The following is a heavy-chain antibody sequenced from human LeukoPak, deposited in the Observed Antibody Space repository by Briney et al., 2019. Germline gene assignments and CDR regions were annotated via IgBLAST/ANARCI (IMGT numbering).Heavy chain of an antibody. J-gene: IGHJ3*02. CDR3: ARGVSGWLVGDAFDI. CDR1: GYTFTSYD. V-gene: IGHV1-8*01. CDR2: MNPNSGNT. Sequence: ASVKVPCKXSGYTFTSYDINWVRQATGQGLEWMGWMNPNSGNTGYSQKFQGRVTMTRNTSISTAYMELSSLRSEDTAVYYCARGVSGWLVGDAFDIWGQGTMVTVSS. D-gene: IGHD6-19*01.